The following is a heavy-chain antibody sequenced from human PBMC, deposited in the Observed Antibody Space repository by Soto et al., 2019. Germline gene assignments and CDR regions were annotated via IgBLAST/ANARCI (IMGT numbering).Heavy chain of an antibody. CDR3: ATRSALLRRSAAFHL. V-gene: IGHV1-69-2*01. D-gene: IGHD3-3*01. CDR1: GYTFSDFY. CDR2: VDPKDGET. Sequence: VQLLQSGAEVKKPGATVKVSCRVSGYTFSDFYMHWVQQAPGKGLVWMGLVDPKDGETIYAEKFQGRVTLTADTATDTAYMELSSLRSDDTAVYYCATRSALLRRSAAFHLWGQGTLVTVSS. J-gene: IGHJ3*01.